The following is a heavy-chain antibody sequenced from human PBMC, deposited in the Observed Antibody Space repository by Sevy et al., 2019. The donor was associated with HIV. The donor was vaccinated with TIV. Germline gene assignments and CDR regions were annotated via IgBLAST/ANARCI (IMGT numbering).Heavy chain of an antibody. D-gene: IGHD6-19*01. CDR1: GFTFSSYA. J-gene: IGHJ3*02. CDR2: ISGSGGST. V-gene: IGHV3-23*01. Sequence: GGSLRLSCAASGFTFSSYAMSWVRQAPGKGLEWVSAISGSGGSTYYADSVKGRFTISTDNAKNTLYLQMNSLRAEDTAVYYWAKNLFGSGWYAAFDIWGQGTMVTVSS. CDR3: AKNLFGSGWYAAFDI.